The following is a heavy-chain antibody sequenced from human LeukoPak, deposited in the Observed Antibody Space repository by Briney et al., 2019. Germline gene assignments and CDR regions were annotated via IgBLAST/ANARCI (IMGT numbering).Heavy chain of an antibody. Sequence: ASVKVSCKASGYTFTSYDINWVRQATGQGLEWMGWMNPNSGNTGCAQKFQGRVTMTRNTSISTAYMELSSLRSEDTAVYYCARGRSGSYDFWSGYFSRPHRALQSTNWFDPWGQGTLVTVSS. D-gene: IGHD3-3*01. V-gene: IGHV1-8*01. CDR1: GYTFTSYD. CDR3: ARGRSGSYDFWSGYFSRPHRALQSTNWFDP. J-gene: IGHJ5*02. CDR2: MNPNSGNT.